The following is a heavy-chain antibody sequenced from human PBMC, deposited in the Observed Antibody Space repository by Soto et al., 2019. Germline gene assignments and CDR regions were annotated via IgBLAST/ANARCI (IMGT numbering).Heavy chain of an antibody. Sequence: GGSLRLSCAASGFTFSSYGMHGVRQAPGKGLEWVAVISYDGSNKYYADSVKGRFTISRDNSKNTLYLQMNSLRAEDTAVYYCARDDDFWSGHLDYWGQGTLVTVSS. V-gene: IGHV3-30-3*01. CDR2: ISYDGSNK. CDR1: GFTFSSYG. CDR3: ARDDDFWSGHLDY. D-gene: IGHD3-3*01. J-gene: IGHJ4*02.